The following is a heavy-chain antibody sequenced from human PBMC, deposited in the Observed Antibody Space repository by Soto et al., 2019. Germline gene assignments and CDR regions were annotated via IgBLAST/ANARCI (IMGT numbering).Heavy chain of an antibody. D-gene: IGHD6-6*01. CDR1: GYSFTSYW. Sequence: GGSLRLSCKGSGYSFTSYWIGWVRQMPGKGLEWMGIIYPGDSDTRYSPSFQGQVTISADKSISTAYLQWSSLKASDTAMYYCAMRYSSSSGSAFDIWGQGTMVTVSS. CDR2: IYPGDSDT. J-gene: IGHJ3*02. CDR3: AMRYSSSSGSAFDI. V-gene: IGHV5-51*01.